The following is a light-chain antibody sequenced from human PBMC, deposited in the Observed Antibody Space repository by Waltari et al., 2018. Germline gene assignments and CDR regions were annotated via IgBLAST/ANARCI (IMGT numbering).Light chain of an antibody. J-gene: IGLJ3*02. Sequence: WFQQHARQVPKTLIFDTSHTHSWTPARFSGSLLGGKVALTLSGAQPEDEAEYYCLLWYSGSRWVFGGGTKLSVL. CDR2: DTS. V-gene: IGLV7-46*01. CDR3: LLWYSGSRWV.